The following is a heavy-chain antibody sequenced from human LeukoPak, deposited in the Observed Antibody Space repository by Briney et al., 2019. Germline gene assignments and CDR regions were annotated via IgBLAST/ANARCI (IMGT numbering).Heavy chain of an antibody. CDR2: ISSSSSYI. D-gene: IGHD6-19*01. J-gene: IGHJ4*02. Sequence: GGSLRLSCAASGFTFSSYSMNWVRQAPGKGLEWVSSISSSSSYIYYADSVKGRFTISRDNAKNSLYLQMNSLRAEDTAVYYCARDRWHSSGWYTGEFDYWGQGTLTIVSS. CDR1: GFTFSSYS. CDR3: ARDRWHSSGWYTGEFDY. V-gene: IGHV3-21*01.